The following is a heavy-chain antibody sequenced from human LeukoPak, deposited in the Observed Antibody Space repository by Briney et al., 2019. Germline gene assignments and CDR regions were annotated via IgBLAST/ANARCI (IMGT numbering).Heavy chain of an antibody. J-gene: IGHJ5*02. Sequence: SETLSLTCAVYGGSFSGYYWSWLRQPPGKGLEWLGEINHSGSTNYNPSLKSRVTISVDTSKNQFSLKLSSVTAADTAVYYCARGKIYCSGGSCYFGWFDPWGQGTLVTVSS. CDR2: INHSGST. CDR3: ARGKIYCSGGSCYFGWFDP. V-gene: IGHV4-34*01. CDR1: GGSFSGYY. D-gene: IGHD2-15*01.